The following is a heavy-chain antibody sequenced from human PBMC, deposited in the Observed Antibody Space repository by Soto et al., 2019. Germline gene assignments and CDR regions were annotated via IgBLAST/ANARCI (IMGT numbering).Heavy chain of an antibody. V-gene: IGHV1-3*01. CDR3: ADRTIGSFFDY. D-gene: IGHD1-26*01. Sequence: ASVKVSCKASGYTFTSYGISWVRQAPGRGLEWMGWINPGNGNTKYSQKFQGRVIIERDTSASTAYMELSSLRAEDTAVYYCADRTIGSFFDYWGQGTLVTVSS. J-gene: IGHJ4*02. CDR2: INPGNGNT. CDR1: GYTFTSYG.